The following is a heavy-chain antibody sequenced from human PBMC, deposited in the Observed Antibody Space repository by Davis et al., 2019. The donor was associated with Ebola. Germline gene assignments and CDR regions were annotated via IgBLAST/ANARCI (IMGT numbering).Heavy chain of an antibody. CDR2: INHSGST. Sequence: SETLSLTCAVSGGSISSGYYWSWIRQPPGKGLEWIGEINHSGSTNYNPSLKSRVTISVDTSKNQFSLKLSSVTAADTAVYYCARGGFWSGYSVWGQGTLVTVSS. CDR3: ARGGFWSGYSV. D-gene: IGHD3-3*01. J-gene: IGHJ4*02. CDR1: GGSISSGYY. V-gene: IGHV4-34*01.